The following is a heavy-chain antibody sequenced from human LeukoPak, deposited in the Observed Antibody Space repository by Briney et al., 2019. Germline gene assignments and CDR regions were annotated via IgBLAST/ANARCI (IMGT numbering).Heavy chain of an antibody. Sequence: ASVKVSCKAFGYTFTSNYMHWVRQAPGQGPEWMGVISPSGGSTTYAQKFQGRVTLTRDMSTSTDYLELSSLRSDDTAVYYCARGFYGSGTSTNWFDPWGQGTLVTVSS. V-gene: IGHV1-46*01. J-gene: IGHJ5*02. D-gene: IGHD3-10*01. CDR3: ARGFYGSGTSTNWFDP. CDR2: ISPSGGST. CDR1: GYTFTSNY.